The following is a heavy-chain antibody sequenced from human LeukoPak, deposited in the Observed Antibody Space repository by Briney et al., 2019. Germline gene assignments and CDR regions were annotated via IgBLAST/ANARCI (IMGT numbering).Heavy chain of an antibody. D-gene: IGHD3-9*01. J-gene: IGHJ4*02. V-gene: IGHV3-7*03. CDR1: GFTFSSYW. CDR2: IKQDGSEK. CDR3: ARGGYDILTGSLYYFDY. Sequence: GGSLRLSCAASGFTFSSYWMSWVRQAPGKGLEWVANIKQDGSEKYYVDSVKGRFTISRDNAKNSLYLQMNSLRAEDTAVYYCARGGYDILTGSLYYFDYWRQGTLVTVSS.